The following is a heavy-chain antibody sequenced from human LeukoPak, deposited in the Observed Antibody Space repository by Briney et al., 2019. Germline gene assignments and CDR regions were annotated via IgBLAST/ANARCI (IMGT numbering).Heavy chain of an antibody. D-gene: IGHD4-17*01. CDR1: GGSISSYY. Sequence: SETLSLTCTVSGGSISSYYWSWIRQPPGKGLEWIGYIYYSGSTNYNPSLKSRVTISVDTSKNQFSLRLSSVTAADTAVYYCARERTTVTEDFDYCGQGTLVTVSS. CDR3: ARERTTVTEDFDY. CDR2: IYYSGST. V-gene: IGHV4-59*01. J-gene: IGHJ4*02.